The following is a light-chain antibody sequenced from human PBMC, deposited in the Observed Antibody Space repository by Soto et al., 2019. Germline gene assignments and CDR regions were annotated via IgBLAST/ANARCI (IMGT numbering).Light chain of an antibody. Sequence: EVVITQSPAPLSVSPGEIVTLSCRASQSVRSNLAWYQQKPXQSPRLXXYGASTRATGIPARFSGSGSGTDFTLTISSLEPEDFAVYYCQQRSNWPTFTFGQGTRLEIK. J-gene: IGKJ5*01. V-gene: IGKV3-15*01. CDR2: GAS. CDR1: QSVRSN. CDR3: QQRSNWPTFT.